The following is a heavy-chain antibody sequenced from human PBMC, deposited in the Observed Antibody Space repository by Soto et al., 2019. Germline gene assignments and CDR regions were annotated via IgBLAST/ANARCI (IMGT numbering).Heavy chain of an antibody. V-gene: IGHV4-30-2*01. CDR2: IYHSGST. Sequence: PSETLSLTCSVSGGSIDNYSWSWIRQPPGKGLEWIGYIYHSGSTYYNPSLKSRVTISVDRSKNQFSLKLSSVTAADTAVYYCARAAETYYYYYGMDVWGQGTTVTVSS. CDR1: GGSIDNYS. J-gene: IGHJ6*02. CDR3: ARAAETYYYYYGMDV.